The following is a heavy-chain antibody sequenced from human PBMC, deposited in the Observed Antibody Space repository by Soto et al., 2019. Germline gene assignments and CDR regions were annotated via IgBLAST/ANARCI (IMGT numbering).Heavy chain of an antibody. CDR1: GFTFRIYA. J-gene: IGHJ4*02. CDR3: AGASSRVSSAVAAY. Sequence: GGSLRLSCAASGFTFRIYAMNWVRQAPGKGLEWVSIITGNGGTSYADFVRGRFTISRDNSKNTLYLQLSNLRSDDTAVYYCAGASSRVSSAVAAYWGQGTLVTVSS. CDR2: ITGNGGT. D-gene: IGHD1-26*01. V-gene: IGHV3-23*01.